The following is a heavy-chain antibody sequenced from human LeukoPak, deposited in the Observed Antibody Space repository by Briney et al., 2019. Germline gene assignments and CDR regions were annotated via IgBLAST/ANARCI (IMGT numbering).Heavy chain of an antibody. CDR2: IKQDGSEI. CDR3: ARGGWYYFDY. CDR1: GFTFSSYW. V-gene: IGHV3-7*04. D-gene: IGHD6-19*01. Sequence: GGSLRLSRAASGFTFSSYWMSWVRQAPGKGLEWVACIKQDGSEIYYVDSVKGRFTISRDNAKNSLYLQMNSLRVEDTAVYYCARGGWYYFDYWGQGTLVTVPS. J-gene: IGHJ4*02.